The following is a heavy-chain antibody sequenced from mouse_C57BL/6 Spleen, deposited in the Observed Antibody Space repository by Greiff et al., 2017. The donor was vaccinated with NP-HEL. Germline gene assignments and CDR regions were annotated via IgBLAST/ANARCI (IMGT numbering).Heavy chain of an antibody. J-gene: IGHJ3*01. CDR3: ARELATLGFAY. CDR2: INPSSGYT. CDR1: GYTFTSYT. D-gene: IGHD1-1*01. V-gene: IGHV1-4*01. Sequence: QVQLQQSGAELARPGASVKMSCKASGYTFTSYTMHWVKQRPGQGLEWIGYINPSSGYTKYNQKFKDKATLTADKSASTADMQLSSLTSEDSAVYYCARELATLGFAYGGQGTLVTVSA.